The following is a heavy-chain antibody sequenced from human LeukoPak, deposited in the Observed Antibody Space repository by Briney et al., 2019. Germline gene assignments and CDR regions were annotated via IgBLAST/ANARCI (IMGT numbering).Heavy chain of an antibody. Sequence: ASVKVSCKASGYTFTGYYMHWVRQAPGQGLEWMGIINPSGGSTSYAQKFQGRVTMTRDTSTSTVYMELSSLRSEDTAVYYCAREGAPKGSYGHWGQGTLVTVSS. CDR1: GYTFTGYY. J-gene: IGHJ4*02. V-gene: IGHV1-46*01. CDR3: AREGAPKGSYGH. D-gene: IGHD1-26*01. CDR2: INPSGGST.